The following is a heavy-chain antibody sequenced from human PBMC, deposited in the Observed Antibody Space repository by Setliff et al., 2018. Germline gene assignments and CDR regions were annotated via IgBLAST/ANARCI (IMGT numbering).Heavy chain of an antibody. J-gene: IGHJ5*02. V-gene: IGHV4-61*02. CDR3: ARYNSAAGSFDP. CDR2: VYPTGST. D-gene: IGHD1-20*01. Sequence: PSETLSLTCAVSGASINSGTYYWSWIRQPAGKGLEWVGRVYPTGSTNYDPDLRSRVTMSVDTSKNQFSLMLTSVTAADTAMYYCARYNSAAGSFDPWGQGTLVTVSS. CDR1: GASINSGTYY.